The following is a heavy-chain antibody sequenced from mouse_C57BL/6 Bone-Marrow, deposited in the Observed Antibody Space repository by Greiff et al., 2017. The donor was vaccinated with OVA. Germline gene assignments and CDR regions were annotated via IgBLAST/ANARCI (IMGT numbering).Heavy chain of an antibody. CDR2: IDPETGGT. D-gene: IGHD2-5*01. CDR1: GYTFTDYE. Sequence: VQLQQSGAELVRPGASVTLSCKASGYTFTDYEMHWVKQTPVHGLEWIGAIDPETGGTAYNQKFKGKAILTADKSSSTAYMELRSLTSEDSAVYYCTRRGYSNYWGQGTLVTVSA. CDR3: TRRGYSNY. J-gene: IGHJ3*01. V-gene: IGHV1-15*01.